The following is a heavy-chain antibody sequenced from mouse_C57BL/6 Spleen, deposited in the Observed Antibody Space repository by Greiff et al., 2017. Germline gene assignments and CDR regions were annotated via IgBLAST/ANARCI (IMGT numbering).Heavy chain of an antibody. CDR2: IHPKSGST. V-gene: IGHV1-64*01. CDR3: AKELRLSY. Sequence: VQLQQPGAELVKPGASVKLSCKASGYTFTSYWMHWVKQRPGQGLEWIGMIHPKSGSTNYNEKFKSKATLTVGKSSSTAYMQLSSLTSEDSAVYYCAKELRLSYWGQGTTLTVSS. D-gene: IGHD3-2*02. J-gene: IGHJ2*01. CDR1: GYTFTSYW.